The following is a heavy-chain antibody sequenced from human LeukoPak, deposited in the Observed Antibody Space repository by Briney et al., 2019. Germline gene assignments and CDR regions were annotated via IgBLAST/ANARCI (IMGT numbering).Heavy chain of an antibody. CDR2: ISRSGSTT. D-gene: IGHD5-18*01. CDR1: GFTFSSYE. J-gene: IGHJ4*02. CDR3: ARALGYPDY. V-gene: IGHV3-48*03. Sequence: GGSLRLSCAVSGFTFSSYEMNWVRQAPGKGLEWVSYISRSGSTTYYADSVKGRFTTSRDNANNSLFLEMNSLRAEDTAVYYCARALGYPDYWGQGTLVTVSS.